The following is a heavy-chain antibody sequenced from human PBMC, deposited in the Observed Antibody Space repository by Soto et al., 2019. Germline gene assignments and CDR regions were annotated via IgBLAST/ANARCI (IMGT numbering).Heavy chain of an antibody. Sequence: EVQLVESGGGLVKPGGSLRLSCAASGFTFSSYSVNWVRQAPGKGLEWVSSISSSSSYIYYADSVKGRFTISRDNAKNSLYLQMNSLRAEDTAVYYCARDPDSIYYDFWSSFGMDVWGQGTTVTVSS. D-gene: IGHD3-3*01. CDR3: ARDPDSIYYDFWSSFGMDV. CDR1: GFTFSSYS. J-gene: IGHJ6*02. V-gene: IGHV3-21*01. CDR2: ISSSSSYI.